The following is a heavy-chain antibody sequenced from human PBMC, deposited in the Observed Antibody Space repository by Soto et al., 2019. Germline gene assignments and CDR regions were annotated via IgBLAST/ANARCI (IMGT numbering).Heavy chain of an antibody. Sequence: GSMGLSCATSGFTFSRYAMSWFRQAAGKGLEWVSAISGSGCSTYYADSVKGRFTISRDNSKNTLYLQMNSLRAEDTAVYYCAKDFPVARGFFDYWGQGTLVTVSS. CDR3: AKDFPVARGFFDY. D-gene: IGHD6-19*01. V-gene: IGHV3-23*01. J-gene: IGHJ4*02. CDR1: GFTFSRYA. CDR2: ISGSGCST.